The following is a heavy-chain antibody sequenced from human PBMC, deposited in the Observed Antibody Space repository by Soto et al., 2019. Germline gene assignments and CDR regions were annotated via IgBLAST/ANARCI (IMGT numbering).Heavy chain of an antibody. D-gene: IGHD1-20*01. CDR2: SYYSGTT. CDR1: GAAISVHSYY. CDR3: TRRYNWNANYFDP. Sequence: SETLSLTCTVSGAAISVHSYYLTWIRQPPGKGLEWIGSSYYSGTTYLNPSLKSRAAISVDTSKNQFSLRLTSVTAAEPAIYYCTRRYNWNANYFDPWGPGALVTVSP. V-gene: IGHV4-39*01. J-gene: IGHJ5*02.